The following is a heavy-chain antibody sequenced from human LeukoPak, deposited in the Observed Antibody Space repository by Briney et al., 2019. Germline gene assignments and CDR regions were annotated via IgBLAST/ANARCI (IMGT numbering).Heavy chain of an antibody. CDR2: ISTSCSTI. V-gene: IGHV3-11*04. Sequence: GGSLRLSCAASGFTFSDYYMSWIRQAPGKGLEWVSYISTSCSTIYYADSVKGRFTISRDNAKNSLYLQMNSLRAEGTAVYYCASQQDYGDYYFDHWGQGTPVTVSS. D-gene: IGHD4-17*01. CDR3: ASQQDYGDYYFDH. CDR1: GFTFSDYY. J-gene: IGHJ4*02.